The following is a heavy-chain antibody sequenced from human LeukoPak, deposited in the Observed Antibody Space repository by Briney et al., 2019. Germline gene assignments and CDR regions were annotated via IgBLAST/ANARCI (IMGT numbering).Heavy chain of an antibody. Sequence: GGSLRLSCAGSGYTFSNYEMTWVRQAPGKGLEWVSYISTSGTNVYYADSVKGRFSISRDNAKNSLYLQMNSLRAEDTAVYYCARRGASASIWVYWGQGTLVTVSS. J-gene: IGHJ4*02. V-gene: IGHV3-48*03. D-gene: IGHD3-16*01. CDR1: GYTFSNYE. CDR2: ISTSGTNV. CDR3: ARRGASASIWVY.